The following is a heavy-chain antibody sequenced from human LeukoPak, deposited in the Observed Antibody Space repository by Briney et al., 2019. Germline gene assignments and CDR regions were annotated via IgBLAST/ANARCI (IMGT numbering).Heavy chain of an antibody. J-gene: IGHJ6*02. Sequence: SVKVSCRASGGTFSSYAISWVRQAPGQGLEWMGRIIPILGIANYAQKFQGRVTITADKSTSTAYMELSSLRPEDTAVYYCARNDYSNYYYYGMDVWGQGTTVTVSS. CDR1: GGTFSSYA. CDR3: ARNDYSNYYYYGMDV. D-gene: IGHD4-11*01. CDR2: IIPILGIA. V-gene: IGHV1-69*04.